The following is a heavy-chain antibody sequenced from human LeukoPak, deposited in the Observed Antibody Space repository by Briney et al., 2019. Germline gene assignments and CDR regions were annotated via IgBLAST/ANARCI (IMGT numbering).Heavy chain of an antibody. J-gene: IGHJ4*02. CDR2: ISSSGSTI. CDR3: AREEQLVGNDY. Sequence: GGSLRLSCAASGFTFSSYSMNWVRQAPGKGLEWVSYISSSGSTIYYADSVKGRFTISRDNAKNPLYLQMNSLRAEDTAVYYCAREEQLVGNDYWGQGTLVTVSS. D-gene: IGHD6-6*01. V-gene: IGHV3-48*04. CDR1: GFTFSSYS.